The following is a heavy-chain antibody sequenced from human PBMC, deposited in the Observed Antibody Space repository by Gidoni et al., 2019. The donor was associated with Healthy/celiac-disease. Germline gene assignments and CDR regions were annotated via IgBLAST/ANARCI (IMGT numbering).Heavy chain of an antibody. CDR1: GVTVSSNY. D-gene: IGHD3-10*01. V-gene: IGHV3-53*01. CDR2: ISTGVTT. CDR3: ARVGFRFGEPDAFDF. J-gene: IGHJ3*01. Sequence: EVQLVESGGGLIQHGGYLRLSGAASGVTVSSNYMSWVRQAPGKGLEWVSIISTGVTTYYADSVKCRFPISSDNSKNTLYLQMNSLRAEDTAVYYCARVGFRFGEPDAFDFWGQGTMVTVSS.